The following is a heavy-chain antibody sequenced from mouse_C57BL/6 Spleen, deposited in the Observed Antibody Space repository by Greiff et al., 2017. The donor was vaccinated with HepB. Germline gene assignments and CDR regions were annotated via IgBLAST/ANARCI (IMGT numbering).Heavy chain of an antibody. D-gene: IGHD4-1*01. Sequence: QVQLQQSGAELVRPGASVTLSCKASGYTFTDYEMHWVKQTPVHGLEWIGAIDPETGGTAYNQKFKGKAILTADKSSSTAYMELRSLTSEDSAVYYCTRWESWYFDVWGTGTTVTVSS. J-gene: IGHJ1*03. CDR3: TRWESWYFDV. CDR1: GYTFTDYE. V-gene: IGHV1-15*01. CDR2: IDPETGGT.